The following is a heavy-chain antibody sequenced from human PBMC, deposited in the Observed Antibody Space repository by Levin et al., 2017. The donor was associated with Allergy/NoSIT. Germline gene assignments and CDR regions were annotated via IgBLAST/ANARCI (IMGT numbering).Heavy chain of an antibody. CDR3: ARSSRGYGNFDY. J-gene: IGHJ4*02. V-gene: IGHV3-23*01. Sequence: PGGSLRLSCAASGFTFSSYAMSWVRQAPGKGLEWVSAIYASADSIYYSDSVKGRFTISRDSSKNTLYLHMHSLRVEDTAVYYCARSSRGYGNFDYWGQGTLVTVSS. D-gene: IGHD5-12*01. CDR1: GFTFSSYA. CDR2: IYASADSI.